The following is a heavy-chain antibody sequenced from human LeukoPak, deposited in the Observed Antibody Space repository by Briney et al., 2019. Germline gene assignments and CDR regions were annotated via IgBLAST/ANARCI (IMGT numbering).Heavy chain of an antibody. V-gene: IGHV1-2*02. D-gene: IGHD2-2*01. CDR2: TNPNSGGT. CDR3: TRDHCTSINCYEYNYYGMDV. J-gene: IGHJ6*02. Sequence: ASLKVSCKASGYTFTAYYIHWVRRAPGQGLEWMGWTNPNSGGTESAQKFQGRVTMTRDTSISTAYMELSRLRSDDTAVHYCTRDHCTSINCYEYNYYGMDVWGQGTTVTVSS. CDR1: GYTFTAYY.